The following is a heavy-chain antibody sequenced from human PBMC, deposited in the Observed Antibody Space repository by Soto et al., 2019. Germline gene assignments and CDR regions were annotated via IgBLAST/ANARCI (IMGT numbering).Heavy chain of an antibody. V-gene: IGHV1-18*01. D-gene: IGHD6-13*01. Sequence: ASVTVSCKASGYTFSSYDINWVRQATGQGLEWMGWISANNGNTDYAQKLQGRVTMTTDTSTSTAYMELRSLRSDDTAVYYCARVGSDIAAAGNFDYWGQGTLVTVS. CDR3: ARVGSDIAAAGNFDY. CDR1: GYTFSSYD. J-gene: IGHJ4*02. CDR2: ISANNGNT.